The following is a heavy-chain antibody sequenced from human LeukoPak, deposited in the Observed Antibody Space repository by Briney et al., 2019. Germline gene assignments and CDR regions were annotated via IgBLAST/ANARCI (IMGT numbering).Heavy chain of an antibody. CDR3: AKAGLHYFDS. CDR2: ITWDGEDI. D-gene: IGHD3-16*01. CDR1: GFTFDDFT. Sequence: PGGSLRLSCAASGFTFDDFTMHWVRQAPGKGLEWVSLITWDGEDIYYADSVKGRFTISRDNSKNSLFLQMNSLRTEHTAFYYCAKAGLHYFDSWGQGTLVSVSS. J-gene: IGHJ4*02. V-gene: IGHV3-43*01.